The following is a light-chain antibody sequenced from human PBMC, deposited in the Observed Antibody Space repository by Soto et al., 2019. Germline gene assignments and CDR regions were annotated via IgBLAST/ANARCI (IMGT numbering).Light chain of an antibody. CDR2: GAS. Sequence: EIVLTQSPGTLSLSPGEGATLSCRASQSISSNFLAWYQQKRGQAPRLLIHGASNRATGIPDRFSGSGSGTDFTLTITRLEPEDFAVYYCHQRSSWPRTFGQGTKLEMK. CDR1: QSISSNF. V-gene: IGKV3D-20*02. J-gene: IGKJ2*01. CDR3: HQRSSWPRT.